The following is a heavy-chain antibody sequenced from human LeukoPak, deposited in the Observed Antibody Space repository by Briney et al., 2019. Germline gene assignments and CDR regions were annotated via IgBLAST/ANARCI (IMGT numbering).Heavy chain of an antibody. D-gene: IGHD5-18*01. CDR2: IKEGGSEK. CDR1: GGSFSGYY. Sequence: ETLSLTCAVYGGSFSGYYWSWIRQPPGKGLEWVANIKEGGSEKYYVDSVKGRFTISRDNAKNSQYLQMNSLRTEDTAVYYCARGWDTAMGKGFNYWGQGTLVTVSS. J-gene: IGHJ4*02. CDR3: ARGWDTAMGKGFNY. V-gene: IGHV3-7*01.